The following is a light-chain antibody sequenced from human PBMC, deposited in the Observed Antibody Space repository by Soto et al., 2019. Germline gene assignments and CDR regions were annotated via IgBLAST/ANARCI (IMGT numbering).Light chain of an antibody. CDR1: QSVVNSY. CDR3: QQYGDSPFP. V-gene: IGKV3-20*01. CDR2: DAS. J-gene: IGKJ3*01. Sequence: DIVLTQSPGTLSLSPGERVILSCRASQSVVNSYLAWFQHTPGQAPRLLIHDASRRATGIPDRFSGSDSGTDFTLTISRLEPEDFAVYYCQQYGDSPFPFGPGTRVDIK.